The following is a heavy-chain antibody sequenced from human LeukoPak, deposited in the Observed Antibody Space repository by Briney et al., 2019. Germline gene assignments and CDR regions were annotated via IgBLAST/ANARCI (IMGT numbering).Heavy chain of an antibody. J-gene: IGHJ4*02. V-gene: IGHV4-4*07. CDR2: IYTDGST. CDR1: GGSISSYY. CDR3: ARDHNEYDFLSDAYLGYFDY. Sequence: SETLSLTCTVSGGSISSYYWGWIRQPAGKGLEWLGRIYTDGSTNYNPSLRRRISMSVGLSANQFTLRLSSVTAADTAIYYCARDHNEYDFLSDAYLGYFDYWGQGALVTVSS. D-gene: IGHD3-3*01.